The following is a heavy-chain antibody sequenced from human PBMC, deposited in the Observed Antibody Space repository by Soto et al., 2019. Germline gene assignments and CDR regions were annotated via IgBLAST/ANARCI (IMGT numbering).Heavy chain of an antibody. V-gene: IGHV4-31*03. CDR3: AREFSRDGYNNFDY. CDR2: IYYSGST. J-gene: IGHJ4*02. D-gene: IGHD5-12*01. Sequence: SETLSLTCTVSGGSISRGGYYWSWVRQHPGKGLEWIGYIYYSGSTYYNPSLKSRVTISVDTSKNQFSLKLSSVTAADTAVYYCAREFSRDGYNNFDYWGQGTLVTVSS. CDR1: GGSISRGGYY.